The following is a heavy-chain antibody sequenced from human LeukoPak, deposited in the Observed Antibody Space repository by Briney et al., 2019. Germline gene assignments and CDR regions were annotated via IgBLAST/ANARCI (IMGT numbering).Heavy chain of an antibody. Sequence: ASLKVSCKASGYTFTGYYMHWVRQAPGQGLEWMGWINPNSGGTNYAQKFQGRVTMTRDTSISTAYMELSRLRSDDTAVYYCARGPYGSGSYYYMDVWGKGTTVTVSS. CDR2: INPNSGGT. V-gene: IGHV1-2*02. J-gene: IGHJ6*03. CDR3: ARGPYGSGSYYYMDV. D-gene: IGHD3-10*01. CDR1: GYTFTGYY.